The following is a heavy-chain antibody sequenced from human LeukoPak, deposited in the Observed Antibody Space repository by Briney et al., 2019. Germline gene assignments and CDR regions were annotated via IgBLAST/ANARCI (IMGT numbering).Heavy chain of an antibody. Sequence: PGGSLRLSCAASGFTFSSYAMHWVRQAPGKGLEWVAVISYDGSNKYYADSVKGRFTISRDNSKNTLYLQMNSLRAEDTAVYYCARDSYYYDSSGYYYLTSPFDYWGQGTLVTVSS. V-gene: IGHV3-30-3*01. CDR1: GFTFSSYA. CDR2: ISYDGSNK. D-gene: IGHD3-22*01. J-gene: IGHJ4*02. CDR3: ARDSYYYDSSGYYYLTSPFDY.